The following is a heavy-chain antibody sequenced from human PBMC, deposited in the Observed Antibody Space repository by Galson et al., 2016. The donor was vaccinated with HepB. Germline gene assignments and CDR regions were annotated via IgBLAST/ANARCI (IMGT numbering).Heavy chain of an antibody. D-gene: IGHD3-10*01. J-gene: IGHJ4*02. CDR2: ISKDGRIK. CDR3: AKEDGGSGSYLEY. CDR1: GFIFSSYG. Sequence: SLRLSCAASGFIFSSYGMHWVRQAPGKGLEWVSVISKDGRIKNYAESETGRFTISRDNSKNTLYLQMNTLRVEDTAVSYCAKEDGGSGSYLEYWGQGTLVTVSS. V-gene: IGHV3-30*18.